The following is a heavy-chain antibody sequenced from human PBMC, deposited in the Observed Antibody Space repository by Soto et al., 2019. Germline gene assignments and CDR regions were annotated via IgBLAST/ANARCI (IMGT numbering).Heavy chain of an antibody. J-gene: IGHJ6*02. CDR3: AREVFCSSSSCQVRYGMDV. Sequence: GGSLRLSCAASGFTFDSYNMNWVRQAPGKGLEWVSVINSGGSTYYADSVKGRFTISRDDSRNTLYLQMNSLRVEDTAVYYCAREVFCSSSSCQVRYGMDVWGQGTTVTVSS. CDR1: GFTFDSYN. D-gene: IGHD2-2*01. CDR2: INSGGST. V-gene: IGHV3-53*01.